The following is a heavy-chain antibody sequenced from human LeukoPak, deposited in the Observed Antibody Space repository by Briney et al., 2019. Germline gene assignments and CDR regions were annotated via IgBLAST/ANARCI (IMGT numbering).Heavy chain of an antibody. CDR1: GGTFSSYA. Sequence: SVKVSCKASGGTFSSYAISWVRQAPGQGLEWMGGIIPIFGTANYAQKFQGRVTITADESTSTAYMELSSLRSEDTAVYYCARDRREYYDSRRYYFDYWGQGTLVTVS. V-gene: IGHV1-69*13. CDR2: IIPIFGTA. D-gene: IGHD3-22*01. CDR3: ARDRREYYDSRRYYFDY. J-gene: IGHJ4*02.